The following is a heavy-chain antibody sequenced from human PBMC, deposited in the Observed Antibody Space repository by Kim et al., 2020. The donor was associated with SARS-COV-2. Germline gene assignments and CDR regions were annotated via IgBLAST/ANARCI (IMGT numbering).Heavy chain of an antibody. J-gene: IGHJ4*02. Sequence: ASVKVSCKASGYSFTSYSIHWVRQAPGQRLEWMGWINAARGDTKYSQSFQGRVTITRDTSAGTAHMELRSLRSEDTAVYFCSRGRSATDDFDYWGQGTPVTVSS. CDR1: GYSFTSYS. D-gene: IGHD2-21*02. CDR3: SRGRSATDDFDY. V-gene: IGHV1-3*01. CDR2: INAARGDT.